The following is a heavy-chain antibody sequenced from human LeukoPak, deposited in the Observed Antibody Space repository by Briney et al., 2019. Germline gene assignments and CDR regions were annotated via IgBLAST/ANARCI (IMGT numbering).Heavy chain of an antibody. CDR3: ARIRDYRVSYYYGMDV. V-gene: IGHV4-4*02. CDR1: GGSISSSNW. J-gene: IGHJ6*02. Sequence: PSETLSLTCAVSGGSISSSNWWSWVRQPPGKGLEWIGEIYHSGSTNYNPSLKSRVTISVDKSKNQFSLKLSSVTAADTAVYYCARIRDYRVSYYYGMDVWGQGTTVTVSS. D-gene: IGHD4-17*01. CDR2: IYHSGST.